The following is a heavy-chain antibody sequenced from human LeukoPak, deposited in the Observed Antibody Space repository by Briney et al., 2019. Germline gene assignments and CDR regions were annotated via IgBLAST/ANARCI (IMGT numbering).Heavy chain of an antibody. CDR3: ARDQKAAGSGWSLAFDY. D-gene: IGHD6-19*01. CDR2: ISYDGSNK. J-gene: IGHJ4*02. CDR1: GFTFSSYA. V-gene: IGHV3-30-3*01. Sequence: PGGSLGLSCAASGFTFSSYAMHWVRQAPGKGLEWVAVISYDGSNKYYADSVKGRFTISRDNSKNTLYLQMNSLRAEDTAVYYCARDQKAAGSGWSLAFDYWGQGTLVTVSS.